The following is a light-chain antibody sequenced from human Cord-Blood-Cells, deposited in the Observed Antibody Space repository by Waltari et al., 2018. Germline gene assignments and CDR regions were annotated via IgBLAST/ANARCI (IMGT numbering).Light chain of an antibody. Sequence: DIQMTQSPSSLSASVGDRVTITCRASQGISSYLNWYQQKPGKAPKLLFYSASRLQIVVPSRSSGSGSGTDFTLTISSLQPEDFATYYCQQSYSTPRTFGQGTKVEIK. CDR1: QGISSY. V-gene: IGKV1-39*01. J-gene: IGKJ1*01. CDR3: QQSYSTPRT. CDR2: SAS.